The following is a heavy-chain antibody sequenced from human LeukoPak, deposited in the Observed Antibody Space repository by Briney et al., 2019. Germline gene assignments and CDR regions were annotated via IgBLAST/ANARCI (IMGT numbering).Heavy chain of an antibody. CDR2: ISYDGSNK. D-gene: IGHD2-15*01. Sequence: GGSLRLSCAASGFTFSSYAMHWVRQAPGKGLEWVAVISYDGSNKDYADSVKGRFTISRDNSNNTLYVQMSSLRSEDTAVYYCARDLPPFCSGGSCYAYFDNWGQGTLVTVAS. CDR3: ARDLPPFCSGGSCYAYFDN. V-gene: IGHV3-30*04. CDR1: GFTFSSYA. J-gene: IGHJ4*02.